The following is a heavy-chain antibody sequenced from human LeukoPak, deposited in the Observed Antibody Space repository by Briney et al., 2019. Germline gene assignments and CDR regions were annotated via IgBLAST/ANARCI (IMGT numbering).Heavy chain of an antibody. V-gene: IGHV3-9*01. CDR2: ISWNSGSI. CDR3: AKGPRSSGHDAFDI. Sequence: GGSLRLSCAASGFTFDDYAMHWVRQAPGKGLEWVSGISWNSGSIGYADSVKGRFTISRDNAKNSLYLQMNSLRAEDTALYYCAKGPRSSGHDAFDIWGQGTMVTVSS. J-gene: IGHJ3*02. D-gene: IGHD1-26*01. CDR1: GFTFDDYA.